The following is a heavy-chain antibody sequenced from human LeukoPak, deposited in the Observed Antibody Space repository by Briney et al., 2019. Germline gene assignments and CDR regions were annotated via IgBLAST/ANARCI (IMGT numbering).Heavy chain of an antibody. D-gene: IGHD3-10*01. V-gene: IGHV3-48*04. CDR3: ARRVVVRGVSYFDY. CDR2: ISSSGSTI. Sequence: QPGGSLRLSCATSGFTFSIYAMTWVRQAPGKGLEWVSYISSSGSTIYYADSVKGRFTISRDNAKNSLYLQMNSLRAEDTAVYYCARRVVVRGVSYFDYWGQGTLVTVSS. J-gene: IGHJ4*02. CDR1: GFTFSIYA.